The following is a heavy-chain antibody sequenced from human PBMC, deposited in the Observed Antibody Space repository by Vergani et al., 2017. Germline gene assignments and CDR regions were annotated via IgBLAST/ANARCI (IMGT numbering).Heavy chain of an antibody. Sequence: EVQLVQSGAEVKKPGESLKISCEGSGYIFTIYWIAWVRQMPGKGLELMGIIYPGDSDTRYSPSFQGQVTISADKSISSAYLQWSRLKASDTAMYYCARPRGLGTKDDAFDIWGQGTMVTVSS. CDR1: GYIFTIYW. J-gene: IGHJ3*02. CDR3: ARPRGLGTKDDAFDI. V-gene: IGHV5-51*01. CDR2: IYPGDSDT. D-gene: IGHD7-27*01.